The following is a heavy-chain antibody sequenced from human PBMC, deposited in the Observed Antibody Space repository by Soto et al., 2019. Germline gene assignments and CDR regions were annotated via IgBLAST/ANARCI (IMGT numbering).Heavy chain of an antibody. Sequence: GESLKISCKGSGYSFTSYWVGWVRQMPGKGLEWMGIIYPDDSDTRYSPSFQGHVTISADKSISTAYLQWSSLKASDSATYYCARRDMFTDYVYYDYWGQGNQVTAPQ. CDR1: GYSFTSYW. J-gene: IGHJ4*02. D-gene: IGHD3-16*01. V-gene: IGHV5-51*01. CDR3: ARRDMFTDYVYYDY. CDR2: IYPDDSDT.